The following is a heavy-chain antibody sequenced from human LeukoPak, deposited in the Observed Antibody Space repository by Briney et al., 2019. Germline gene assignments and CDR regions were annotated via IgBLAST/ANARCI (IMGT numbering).Heavy chain of an antibody. CDR1: GGTFSSYA. J-gene: IGHJ5*02. CDR2: INPNSGGT. CDR3: ARAHGWGNWFDP. V-gene: IGHV1-2*06. Sequence: ASVRVSCKASGGTFSSYAISWVRQAPGQGLEWMGRINPNSGGTNYAQKFQGRVTMARDTSISTAYMELSRLRSDDTAVYYCARAHGWGNWFDPWGQGTLVTVSS. D-gene: IGHD3-16*01.